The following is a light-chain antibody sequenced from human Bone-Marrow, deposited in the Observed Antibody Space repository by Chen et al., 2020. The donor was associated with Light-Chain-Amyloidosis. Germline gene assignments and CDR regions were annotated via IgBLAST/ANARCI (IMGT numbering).Light chain of an antibody. CDR3: QVWDRSSDRPV. CDR1: NIGSTS. J-gene: IGLJ3*02. V-gene: IGLV3-21*02. Sequence: SYVLTQPSSVSVAPGQTATIACGGNNIGSTSVHWYQQTPGQAPLMVVYDVRDRPSGIPERLSGSNSGNSATLTISRVEAGDEADYYCQVWDRSSDRPVFGGGTKVTGL. CDR2: DVR.